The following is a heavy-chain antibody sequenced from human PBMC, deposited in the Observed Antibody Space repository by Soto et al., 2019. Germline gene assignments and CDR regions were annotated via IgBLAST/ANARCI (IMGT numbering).Heavy chain of an antibody. J-gene: IGHJ5*02. D-gene: IGHD3-10*01. CDR1: GGSISSGGYY. Sequence: QVQLQESGPGLVKPSQTLSLTCTVSGGSISSGGYYWSWIRQHPGKGLEWIGYIYYSGSTYYNPSLKSRVTISVDTSKTQFSLKLSSVTAADTAVYYCASDRTDWFGELFSNWFDPWGQGTLVTVSS. CDR2: IYYSGST. V-gene: IGHV4-31*03. CDR3: ASDRTDWFGELFSNWFDP.